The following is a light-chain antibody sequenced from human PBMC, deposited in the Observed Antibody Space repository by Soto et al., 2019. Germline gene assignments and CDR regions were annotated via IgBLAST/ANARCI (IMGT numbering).Light chain of an antibody. Sequence: DIRLTRPPFSVFLPLGARVTILCRASQGISSWLAWYQQKPEKAPKLVIYDASSLQSGVPSRFSGSGSGTDFTLTISSLQPEDFATYYCQQANSFPLTFGGGTKVDI. CDR2: DAS. V-gene: IGKV1-12*01. CDR1: QGISSW. CDR3: QQANSFPLT. J-gene: IGKJ4*01.